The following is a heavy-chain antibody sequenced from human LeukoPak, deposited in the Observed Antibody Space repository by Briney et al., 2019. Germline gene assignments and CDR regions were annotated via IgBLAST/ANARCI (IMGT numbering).Heavy chain of an antibody. V-gene: IGHV4-34*01. CDR1: GGSFSGYY. Sequence: PSETLSLTCAVYGGSFSGYYWSWIRQPPGKGLEWVGEINHSGSTNYNPSLKCRVTISVDTSKNQFSLKLSSVTAADTAVYYCARGRRYYDSSGYWYWGQGTLVTVSS. D-gene: IGHD3-22*01. CDR3: ARGRRYYDSSGYWY. J-gene: IGHJ4*02. CDR2: INHSGST.